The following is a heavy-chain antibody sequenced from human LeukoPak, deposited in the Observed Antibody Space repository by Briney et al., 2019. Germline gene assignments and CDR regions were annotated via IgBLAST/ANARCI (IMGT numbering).Heavy chain of an antibody. CDR2: IYDSGST. V-gene: IGHV4-4*02. CDR3: ARHYGP. Sequence: SGTLSLTCAVSSGSISSSYWWSWVRQPPGKGLEWIGSIYDSGSTYYNPSLKSRVTISVDTSKNQFSLKLNSVTAADTAVYYCARHYGPWGQGTLVTVSS. CDR1: SGSISSSYW. D-gene: IGHD3-16*01. J-gene: IGHJ5*02.